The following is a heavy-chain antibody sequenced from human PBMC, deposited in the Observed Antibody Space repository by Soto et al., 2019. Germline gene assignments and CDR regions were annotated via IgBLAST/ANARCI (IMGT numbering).Heavy chain of an antibody. CDR2: ISSTTAI. V-gene: IGHV3-48*02. Sequence: GGSLRLSCAASGFTFSSYSMNWVRQAPGKRLEWVSYISSTTAIYYADSVKGRFTISRDNAENSLYLQMNSLRDEDTAIYYCARDDNWAFDHWGQGTLVTVSS. CDR3: ARDDNWAFDH. J-gene: IGHJ4*01. CDR1: GFTFSSYS. D-gene: IGHD3-16*01.